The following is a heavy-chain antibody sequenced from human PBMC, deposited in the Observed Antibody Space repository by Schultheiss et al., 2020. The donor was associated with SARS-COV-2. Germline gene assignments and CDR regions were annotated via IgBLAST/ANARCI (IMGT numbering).Heavy chain of an antibody. D-gene: IGHD2-2*02. V-gene: IGHV1-69*01. CDR2: IIPIFGTA. CDR1: GGTFSSYA. Sequence: KISCKASGGTFSSYAISWVRQAPGQGLEWMGGIIPIFGTANYAQKFQGRVTITADESTSTAYMELSSLRSEDTAVYYCASQVVCSSTSCYRAFDIWGQGTMVTVS. CDR3: ASQVVCSSTSCYRAFDI. J-gene: IGHJ3*02.